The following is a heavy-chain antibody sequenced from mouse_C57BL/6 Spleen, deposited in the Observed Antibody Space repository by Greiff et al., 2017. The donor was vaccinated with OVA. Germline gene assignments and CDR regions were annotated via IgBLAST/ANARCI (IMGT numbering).Heavy chain of an antibody. CDR2: INPNNGGT. J-gene: IGHJ2*01. CDR3: ASPLYD. Sequence: EVQLQQSGPELVKPGASVKISCKASGYTFTDYYMNWVKQSHGKSLEWIGDINPNNGGTSYNQKFKGKATLTVDKSSSTAYMELRSLTSEDSAVYYCASPLYDWGQGTTLTVSS. CDR1: GYTFTDYY. V-gene: IGHV1-26*01. D-gene: IGHD1-1*01.